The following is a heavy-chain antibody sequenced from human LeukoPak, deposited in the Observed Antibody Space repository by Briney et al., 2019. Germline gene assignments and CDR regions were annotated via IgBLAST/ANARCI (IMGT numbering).Heavy chain of an antibody. V-gene: IGHV3-30*03. CDR1: GFTFSSYG. J-gene: IGHJ2*01. CDR2: ISYDGSNK. CDR3: AREVPYGYYYDSSWYFDL. Sequence: GRSLRLSCAASGFTFSSYGMHWVRQAPGKGLGWVAVISYDGSNKYYADSVKGRFTISRDNSKNTLYLQVNSLRAEDTAVYYCAREVPYGYYYDSSWYFDLWGRGTLVTVSS. D-gene: IGHD3-22*01.